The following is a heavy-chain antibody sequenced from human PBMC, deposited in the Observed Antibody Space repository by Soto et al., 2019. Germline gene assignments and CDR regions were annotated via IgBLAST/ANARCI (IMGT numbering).Heavy chain of an antibody. CDR1: GFTFTSSA. J-gene: IGHJ6*02. CDR2: IVVGSGNT. V-gene: IGHV1-58*02. CDR3: AAAIWESNTYYYGMDV. Sequence: ASVKVSCKASGFTFTSSAMQWVRQARGQRLEWIGWIVVGSGNTNYAQKFQERVTITRDISTSTAYMELSSLRSEDTAVYYCAAAIWESNTYYYGMDVWGQGTTVTVSS. D-gene: IGHD3-16*01.